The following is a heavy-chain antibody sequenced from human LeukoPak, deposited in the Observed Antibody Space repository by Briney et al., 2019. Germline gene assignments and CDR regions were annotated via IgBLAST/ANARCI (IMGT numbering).Heavy chain of an antibody. CDR2: IIPIFGTA. Sequence: GASVKVSCKASGYTFTSNYIHWVRQAPGQGLEWMGGIIPIFGTANYAQKFQGRVTITADESTSTAYMELSSLRSEDTAVYYCARDRPNYLWFGRGYGMDVWGQGTTVTVSS. CDR1: GYTFTSNY. J-gene: IGHJ6*02. V-gene: IGHV1-69*13. CDR3: ARDRPNYLWFGRGYGMDV. D-gene: IGHD3-10*01.